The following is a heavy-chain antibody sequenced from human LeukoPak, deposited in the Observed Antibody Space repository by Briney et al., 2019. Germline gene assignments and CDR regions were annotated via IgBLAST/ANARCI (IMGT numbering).Heavy chain of an antibody. Sequence: AVGSLRLSCAASGFTFSRHWMHWVRQAPGKGLVWVSRIDSDESSTSYADSVKGRFTLSRDNAKNTLYLQMNSLRAEDTAVYYCARDRGSTDFDYWGQGTLVTVSS. J-gene: IGHJ4*02. D-gene: IGHD3-10*01. CDR3: ARDRGSTDFDY. CDR1: GFTFSRHW. CDR2: IDSDESST. V-gene: IGHV3-74*01.